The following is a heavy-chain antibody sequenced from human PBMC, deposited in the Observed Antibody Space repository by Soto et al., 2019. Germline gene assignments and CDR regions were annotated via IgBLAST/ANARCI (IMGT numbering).Heavy chain of an antibody. CDR1: GYSFTSYW. D-gene: IGHD5-12*01. CDR2: IYPGDSDT. V-gene: IGHV5-51*01. Sequence: PGESLKISCKGSGYSFTSYWIGWVRQMPGKGLEWMGIIYPGDSDTRYSPSFQGQVTISADKSISTAYLQWSSLKASDTAMYYCARRFGRRYSGYDYYYYMDVWGKGTTVTVSS. CDR3: ARRFGRRYSGYDYYYYMDV. J-gene: IGHJ6*03.